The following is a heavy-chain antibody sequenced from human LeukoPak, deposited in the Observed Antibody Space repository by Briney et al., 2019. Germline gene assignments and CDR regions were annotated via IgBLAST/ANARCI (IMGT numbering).Heavy chain of an antibody. CDR2: TTGSGGST. D-gene: IGHD5-12*01. V-gene: IGHV3-23*01. CDR1: GFTFSSYG. J-gene: IGHJ4*02. Sequence: GGSLRLSCAASGFTFSSYGMHWVRQAPGEGLEWVSVTTGSGGSTYYADSVKGRFTISRDNSKNTVYLQMNSLRAEDTAVYYCAKDRNRVDIVAASDYWGQGTLVTVSS. CDR3: AKDRNRVDIVAASDY.